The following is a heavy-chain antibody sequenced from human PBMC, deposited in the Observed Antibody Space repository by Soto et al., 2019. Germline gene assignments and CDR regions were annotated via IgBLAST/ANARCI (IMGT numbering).Heavy chain of an antibody. D-gene: IGHD1-26*01. J-gene: IGHJ4*02. Sequence: QVQLLESGGGVVQPGRSLRLSCVASGFTFSSYGMHWVRQAPCKGLEWVAIISYDGSNTYYADSVKGRFTISRDNSKNTLYLQMNSLRAEDTSVYYCAKEGGMSGSYYISSSYYFDYWGQGTLVTVYS. CDR2: ISYDGSNT. CDR3: AKEGGMSGSYYISSSYYFDY. V-gene: IGHV3-30*18. CDR1: GFTFSSYG.